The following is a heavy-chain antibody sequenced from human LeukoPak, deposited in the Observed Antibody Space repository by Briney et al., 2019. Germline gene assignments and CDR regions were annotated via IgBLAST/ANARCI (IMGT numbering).Heavy chain of an antibody. Sequence: SETLSLTCTVSGGSMSSTYYWSWIRQPAGKGLEWIGRIYTSGTTNYNPSLKSRVTMSVETSKNRFSLRLSSVTAADTAVYYCARGRRAVLVRGVYFDYWGQGTLVTVSS. CDR1: GGSMSSTYY. CDR2: IYTSGTT. CDR3: ARGRRAVLVRGVYFDY. V-gene: IGHV4-4*07. D-gene: IGHD3-10*01. J-gene: IGHJ4*02.